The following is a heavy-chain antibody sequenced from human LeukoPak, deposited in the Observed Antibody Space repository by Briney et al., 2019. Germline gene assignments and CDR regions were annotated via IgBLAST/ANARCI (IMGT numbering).Heavy chain of an antibody. D-gene: IGHD3-3*01. CDR3: ARGAIFGVAPRGYGMDV. CDR2: MNPNSGGT. J-gene: IGHJ6*02. CDR1: GYTFTIYD. V-gene: IGHV1-8*01. Sequence: ASVKVSCKASGYTFTIYDINWVRQAPGXXXEWVGWMNPNSGGTVYAQKFQGRVTMTRDTSIGTLYMELNSLRSEDTAVYYCARGAIFGVAPRGYGMDVWGQGTAVTVSS.